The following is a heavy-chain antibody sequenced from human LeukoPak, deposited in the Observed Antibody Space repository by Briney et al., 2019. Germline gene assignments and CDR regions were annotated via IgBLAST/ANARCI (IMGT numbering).Heavy chain of an antibody. J-gene: IGHJ5*02. D-gene: IGHD3-22*01. V-gene: IGHV4-4*07. CDR2: IYTSGST. Sequence: PSETLSLTCTVSGGPISSYYWSWIRQPAGKGLEWIGRIYTSGSTNYNPSLKSRVTMSVDASKNQFSLKLSSVTAADTAVYYCARVWDYDSSGYYYGEDNWFDPWGQGTLVTVSS. CDR3: ARVWDYDSSGYYYGEDNWFDP. CDR1: GGPISSYY.